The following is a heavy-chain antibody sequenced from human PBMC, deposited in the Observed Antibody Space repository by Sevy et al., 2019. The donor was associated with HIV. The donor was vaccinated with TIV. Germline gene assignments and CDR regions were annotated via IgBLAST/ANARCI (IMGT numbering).Heavy chain of an antibody. Sequence: GGSLRLSCAASGFTFGTFDMHWVRQAPGKGLEWVAIISYDGDYRQYADSVRGRFSMSRDNSKNTMHLQMNGLSIEDTAVYYCAKNRPPGGSLFSRNAMDVWGRGTTVTVSS. CDR2: ISYDGDYR. D-gene: IGHD3-16*01. CDR1: GFTFGTFD. CDR3: AKNRPPGGSLFSRNAMDV. J-gene: IGHJ6*02. V-gene: IGHV3-30*18.